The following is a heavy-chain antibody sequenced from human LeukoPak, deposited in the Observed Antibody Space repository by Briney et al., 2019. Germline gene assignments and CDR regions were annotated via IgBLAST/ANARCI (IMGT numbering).Heavy chain of an antibody. D-gene: IGHD3-3*01. J-gene: IGHJ3*02. Sequence: GGSLRLSCAASGSTFDDYGMSWVRQVPGKGLEWVSFINWNGDSRGYVDSVKGRLTVSRDKATKSLYLEMNSLRDEDTAFFYCAGVGNSIFGTAMDAFDIWSQGTLVTVSS. V-gene: IGHV3-20*04. CDR2: INWNGDSR. CDR3: AGVGNSIFGTAMDAFDI. CDR1: GSTFDDYG.